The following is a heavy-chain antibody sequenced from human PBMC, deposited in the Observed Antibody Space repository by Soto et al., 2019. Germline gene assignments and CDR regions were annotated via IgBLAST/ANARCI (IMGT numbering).Heavy chain of an antibody. CDR1: GFTFNNYA. CDR2: ISGSGGST. D-gene: IGHD4-17*01. J-gene: IGHJ4*02. V-gene: IGHV3-23*01. Sequence: GGSLRLSCAASGFTFNNYAMNWVRQAPGKGLEWVSGISGSGGSTYYADSVKGRFTISRDNSKNTLYLQMNSLRAEDTAVYYCAKDHKTTVTSWGYFDYWGQGTLVTVSS. CDR3: AKDHKTTVTSWGYFDY.